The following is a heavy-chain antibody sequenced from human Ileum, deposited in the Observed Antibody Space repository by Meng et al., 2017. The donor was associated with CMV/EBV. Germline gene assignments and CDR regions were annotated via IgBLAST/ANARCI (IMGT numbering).Heavy chain of an antibody. Sequence: RASGYTFTTYYVHWVRQAPGQGLEWMGKINPSDGTTTYAQNFQGRVTMTRDTSTSTVYMELSRLRSEDTAVYYCARGVPTAIRYFQYWGQGTLVTVSS. J-gene: IGHJ1*01. V-gene: IGHV1-46*01. D-gene: IGHD2-2*02. CDR2: INPSDGTT. CDR3: ARGVPTAIRYFQY. CDR1: GYTFTTYY.